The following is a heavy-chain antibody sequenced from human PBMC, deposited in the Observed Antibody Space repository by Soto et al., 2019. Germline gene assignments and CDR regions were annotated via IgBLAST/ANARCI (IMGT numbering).Heavy chain of an antibody. V-gene: IGHV1-46*01. Sequence: ASVKVSCKASGYTFTSYYMHWVRQAPGQGLEWMGIINPSGGSTSYAQKFQGRVTMTRDTSTSTVYMELSSLRSEDTAVYYCARGSWGRLGELSLSDGLYYGMDVWGQGTTVTVSS. CDR3: ARGSWGRLGELSLSDGLYYGMDV. J-gene: IGHJ6*02. CDR2: INPSGGST. CDR1: GYTFTSYY. D-gene: IGHD3-16*02.